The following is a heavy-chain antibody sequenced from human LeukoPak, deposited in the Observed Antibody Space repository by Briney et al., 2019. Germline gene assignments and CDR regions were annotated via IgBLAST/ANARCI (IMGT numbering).Heavy chain of an antibody. V-gene: IGHV1-8*02. CDR1: GYTFTGYY. D-gene: IGHD2-15*01. CDR2: INPNSGST. CDR3: ARGVRHCSGGSCYVYYMDV. J-gene: IGHJ6*03. Sequence: ASVKVSCKASGYTFTGYYMHWVRQAPGQGLEWMGWINPNSGSTGYAQKFQGRVTMTRNTTISTAYMELSSLRSEDTAVYYCARGVRHCSGGSCYVYYMDVWGKGTTVTVSS.